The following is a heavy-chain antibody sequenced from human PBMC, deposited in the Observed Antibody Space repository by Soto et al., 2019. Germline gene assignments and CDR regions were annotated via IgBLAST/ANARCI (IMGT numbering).Heavy chain of an antibody. Sequence: QVQLVESGGGVVQPGRSLRLSCAASGFTFSSYGMHWVRQAPGKGLEWVAVISYDGNNEHYADSVKGRFTISRDNSKNKLFLQTNSLRAEDTAVYYCAKDTYYHDSSAYYVFDNWGQGTLVTVSS. V-gene: IGHV3-30*18. CDR2: ISYDGNNE. CDR3: AKDTYYHDSSAYYVFDN. CDR1: GFTFSSYG. J-gene: IGHJ4*02. D-gene: IGHD3-22*01.